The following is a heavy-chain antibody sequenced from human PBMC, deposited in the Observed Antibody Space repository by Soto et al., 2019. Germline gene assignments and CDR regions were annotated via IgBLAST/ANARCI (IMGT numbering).Heavy chain of an antibody. V-gene: IGHV3-7*05. D-gene: IGHD3-10*01. Sequence: GGSLRLSCAASGFTFGTYWMTWVRQSPGKGLEWVANIKQDGSEKYYVDSVKGRFTISRDNSKNTLYLQMNSLRAEDTAVYYCAKAPTNYGSGSYYYYWGQGTLVTVSS. CDR2: IKQDGSEK. CDR1: GFTFGTYW. CDR3: AKAPTNYGSGSYYYY. J-gene: IGHJ4*02.